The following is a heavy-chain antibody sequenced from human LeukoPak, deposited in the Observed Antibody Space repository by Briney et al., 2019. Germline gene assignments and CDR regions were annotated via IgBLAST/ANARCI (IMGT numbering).Heavy chain of an antibody. D-gene: IGHD2-2*01. CDR1: GFTFSSYS. V-gene: IGHV3-21*01. J-gene: IGHJ4*02. CDR2: ISSSSSYI. Sequence: GGSLRLSCAASGFTFSSYSMNWVRQAPGKGLEWVSSISSSSSYIYYADSVKGRFTISRDNAKNSLYLQMNSLRAEDTAVYYCARDQDIVVVPAARINYWGQGTLVTVSS. CDR3: ARDQDIVVVPAARINY.